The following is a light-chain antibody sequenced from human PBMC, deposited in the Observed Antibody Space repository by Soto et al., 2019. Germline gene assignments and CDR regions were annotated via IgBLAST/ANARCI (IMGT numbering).Light chain of an antibody. CDR1: QSVSSN. CDR2: DAS. CDR3: QQRRSWPPPIT. Sequence: EIVMAQSPTTLSVAQGKRATLSCGGRQSVSSNLAWYQQKRGQAPRLLXXDASYRATDIPPMFSGSGSGTDFTLTISSLEPEDFAVYYCQQRRSWPPPITFGQGTRLEIK. J-gene: IGKJ5*01. V-gene: IGKV3-11*01.